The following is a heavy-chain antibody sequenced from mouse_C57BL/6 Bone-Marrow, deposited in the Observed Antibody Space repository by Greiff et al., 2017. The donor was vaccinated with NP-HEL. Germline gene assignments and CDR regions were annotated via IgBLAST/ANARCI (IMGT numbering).Heavy chain of an antibody. CDR2: IWRGGST. V-gene: IGHV2-5*01. J-gene: IGHJ4*01. CDR1: GFSLTSYG. CDR3: ATASYAMDY. Sequence: QVQLKESGPGLVQPSQSLSITCTVSGFSLTSYGVHWVRQSPGKGLEWLGVIWRGGSTDYNAEFMSRLSITKDNSKSQVFFKMNSLQADDTAIYYCATASYAMDYWGQGTSVTVSS.